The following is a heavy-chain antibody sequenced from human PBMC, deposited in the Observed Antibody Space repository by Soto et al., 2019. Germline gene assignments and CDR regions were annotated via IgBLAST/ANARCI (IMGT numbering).Heavy chain of an antibody. Sequence: SVKVSCKXSGGTFSSYAISWVRQAPGQGLEWMGGIIPIFGSANYAQKFQGRVTITADKSTNTAYMELSSLRSEDTAMYYCARGSPSTLTRMDHWGQGTLVTVSS. CDR2: IIPIFGSA. V-gene: IGHV1-69*06. CDR3: ARGSPSTLTRMDH. J-gene: IGHJ4*02. D-gene: IGHD4-17*01. CDR1: GGTFSSYA.